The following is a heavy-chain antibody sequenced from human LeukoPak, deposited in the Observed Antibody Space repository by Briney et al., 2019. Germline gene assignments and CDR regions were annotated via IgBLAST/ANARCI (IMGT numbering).Heavy chain of an antibody. CDR2: ISYSGST. D-gene: IGHD3-10*01. J-gene: IGHJ4*02. V-gene: IGHV4-39*01. CDR1: GDSISSSSYYY. CDR3: ARGVDYYGV. Sequence: SETLSLTCTVSGDSISSSSYYYWDWIRQPPGKGLEWIGSISYSGSTYYNPSLKSRVTISVDTSKNQFSLNLRSVAAADTAVYYCARGVDYYGVWGQGTLVTVSS.